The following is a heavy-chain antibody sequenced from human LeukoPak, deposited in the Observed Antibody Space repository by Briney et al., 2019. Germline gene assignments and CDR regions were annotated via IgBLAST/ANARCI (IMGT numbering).Heavy chain of an antibody. CDR2: ISFDGSEK. D-gene: IGHD3-3*01. V-gene: IGHV3-30-3*02. CDR1: GFSFAGHA. J-gene: IGHJ4*02. Sequence: PGGSLRLSCAASGFSFAGHAMHWVRQAPGKGLEWVAFISFDGSEKNQADSVKGRFTISRDNSENTLYLHMSSLRAEDTALYYCAKLGETHTIFGVVSSYWGQGTLVTVSS. CDR3: AKLGETHTIFGVVSSY.